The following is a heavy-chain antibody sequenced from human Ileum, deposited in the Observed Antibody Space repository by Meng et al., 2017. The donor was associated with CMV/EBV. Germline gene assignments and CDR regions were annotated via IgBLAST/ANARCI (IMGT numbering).Heavy chain of an antibody. CDR1: GFTFSDYN. V-gene: IGHV3-21*01. CDR3: ARVFRYYDSGSYHHSMAV. J-gene: IGHJ6*02. Sequence: SCAASGFTFSDYNMNWVRQAPGKGLEWVSSITSNSAYLYYADSLEGRFAISRDNAKNTLFLIMGNLRAEDTAVYYCARVFRYYDSGSYHHSMAVWGQGTTVTVSS. CDR2: ITSNSAYL. D-gene: IGHD3-10*01.